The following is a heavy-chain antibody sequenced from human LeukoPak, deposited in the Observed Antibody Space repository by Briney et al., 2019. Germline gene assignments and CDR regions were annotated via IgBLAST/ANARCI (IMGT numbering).Heavy chain of an antibody. CDR1: GGSISSGSYY. CDR3: ARERGLYYGSGSYPVDY. Sequence: SETLSLTCTVSGGSISSGSYYWSWIRQPAGKGLEWIGRIYTSGSTNYNPSLKSRVTISVDTSKNQFSLKLSSVTAADTAVYYCARERGLYYGSGSYPVDYWGQGTLVTVSS. D-gene: IGHD3-10*01. J-gene: IGHJ4*02. V-gene: IGHV4-61*02. CDR2: IYTSGST.